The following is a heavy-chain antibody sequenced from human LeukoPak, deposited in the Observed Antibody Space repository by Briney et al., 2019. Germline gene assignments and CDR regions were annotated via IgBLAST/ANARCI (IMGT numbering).Heavy chain of an antibody. J-gene: IGHJ4*02. V-gene: IGHV1-2*02. CDR1: GYTFTGYY. Sequence: GASVKVSCKASGYTFTGYYMHWVRQAPGQGLEWMGWINPNSGGTNYAQKCQGRVTTTRDTSISTAYMELSRLRSDDTAVYYCARGRVIAAGTVWGQGTLVTVSS. CDR2: INPNSGGT. CDR3: ARGRVIAAGTV. D-gene: IGHD6-13*01.